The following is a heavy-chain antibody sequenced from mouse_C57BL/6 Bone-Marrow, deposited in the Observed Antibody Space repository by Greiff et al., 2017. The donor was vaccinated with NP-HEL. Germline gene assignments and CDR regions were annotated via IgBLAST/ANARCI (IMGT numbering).Heavy chain of an antibody. D-gene: IGHD2-4*01. V-gene: IGHV1-69*01. CDR2: IDPSDSYT. CDR1: GYTFTSYW. Sequence: VQRVESGAELVMPGASVKLSCKASGYTFTSYWMHWVKQRPGQGLEWIGEIDPSDSYTNYNQKFKGKSTLTVDKSSSTAYMQLSSLTSEDSAVYYGARGDYDVNYYAMDYGGQGTSVTVSS. J-gene: IGHJ4*01. CDR3: ARGDYDVNYYAMDY.